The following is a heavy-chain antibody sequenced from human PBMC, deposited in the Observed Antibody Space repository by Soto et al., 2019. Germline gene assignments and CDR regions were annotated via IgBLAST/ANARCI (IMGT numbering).Heavy chain of an antibody. J-gene: IGHJ3*02. D-gene: IGHD3-22*01. V-gene: IGHV1-2*04. CDR3: ASSYYYDSSGYYGDAFDI. CDR1: GYTFTGYN. CDR2: INPNRGGT. Sequence: ASVKVSCKASGYTFTGYNMHWVRQAPGQGLKWMGWINPNRGGTNYAQKFQGWVTMTRDTSISTAYMELSRLRSDDTAVYSCASSYYYDSSGYYGDAFDIWGQGTMVAVSS.